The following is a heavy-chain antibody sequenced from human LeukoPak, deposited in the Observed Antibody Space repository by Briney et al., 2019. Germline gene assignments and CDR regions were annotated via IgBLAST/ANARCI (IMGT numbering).Heavy chain of an antibody. CDR2: INQSGST. Sequence: SETLSLTFAVHGGSFSGYYWNWIRQPPGKGLEWIGEINQSGSTNYNPSLKSRVTISVDTSKKQFSLKLSPVTAADTAVYYCAAGCSSTSCYWYYYADVWGRGTTVTVSS. CDR1: GGSFSGYY. CDR3: AAGCSSTSCYWYYYADV. J-gene: IGHJ6*03. V-gene: IGHV4-34*01. D-gene: IGHD2-2*01.